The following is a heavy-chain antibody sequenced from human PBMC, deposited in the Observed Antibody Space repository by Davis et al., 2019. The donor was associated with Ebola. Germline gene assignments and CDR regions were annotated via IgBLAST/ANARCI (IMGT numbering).Heavy chain of an antibody. CDR2: INPNSGDT. CDR3: AREGCSNGVCHDFDY. J-gene: IGHJ4*02. V-gene: IGHV1-2*06. D-gene: IGHD2-8*01. Sequence: ASVKVSCKASGYTFTGYYLHWVRQAPGQGLEWMGRINPNSGDTNYAPNFQGRVTMTRDTSMNTAYMELSRLRSDDTAVYYCAREGCSNGVCHDFDYWGQGTLVTVSS. CDR1: GYTFTGYY.